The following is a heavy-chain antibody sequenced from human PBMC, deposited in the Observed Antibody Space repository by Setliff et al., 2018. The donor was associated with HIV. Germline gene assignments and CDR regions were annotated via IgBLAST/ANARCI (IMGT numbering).Heavy chain of an antibody. CDR2: VHTSGSS. D-gene: IGHD5-12*01. CDR1: GGSISDFY. Sequence: SQTVSLTCDVSGGSISDFYWSWIRQSPRWGLEWIGYVHTSGSSNYNLSLKSRATISVDTSTNQFSLKLTSLTAADTAVYYCVRGGTGWLRGLFDYWCRGILVTVSS. CDR3: VRGGTGWLRGLFDY. V-gene: IGHV4-4*08. J-gene: IGHJ4*02.